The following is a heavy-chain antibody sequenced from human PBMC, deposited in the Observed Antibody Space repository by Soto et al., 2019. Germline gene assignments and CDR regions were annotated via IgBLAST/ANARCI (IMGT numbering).Heavy chain of an antibody. V-gene: IGHV4-59*01. Sequence: SETLSLTCTVSGGSISSYYWSWIRQPPGKGLEWIGYIYYSRSTNYNPSLKSRVTISVDTSKNQFSMKRSSVTAADTAVYYCAREGLTGTIGLYYYYGMDVWGQGTTVT. CDR2: IYYSRST. J-gene: IGHJ6*02. CDR1: GGSISSYY. D-gene: IGHD1-7*01. CDR3: AREGLTGTIGLYYYYGMDV.